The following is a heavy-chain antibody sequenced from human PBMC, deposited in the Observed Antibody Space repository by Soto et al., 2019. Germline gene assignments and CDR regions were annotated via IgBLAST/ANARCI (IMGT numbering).Heavy chain of an antibody. J-gene: IGHJ6*02. CDR3: ATVRDGYNRKYYYYYGMDV. D-gene: IGHD1-1*01. CDR2: INPKSGGT. V-gene: IGHV1-2*04. CDR1: GYTFTGYY. Sequence: ASVKVSCKASGYTFTGYYMHWVRQAPGQGLEWMGWINPKSGGTNYAQKFQGWVTMTKDTSINTAYMELSSLRSEDTAVYYCATVRDGYNRKYYYYYGMDVWGQGTTVTVSS.